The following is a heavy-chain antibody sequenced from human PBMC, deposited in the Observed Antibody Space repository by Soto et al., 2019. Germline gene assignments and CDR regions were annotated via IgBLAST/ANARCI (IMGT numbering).Heavy chain of an antibody. CDR3: ARGGVGANKYYYYGMDV. Sequence: GGSLRLSCAASGFTFSSYSMNWVRQAPGKGLEWVSSISSSSSYIYYADSVKGRFTISRDNAKNSLYLQMNSLRAEDTAVYYCARGGVGANKYYYYGMDVWGQGTTVTVSS. J-gene: IGHJ6*02. CDR2: ISSSSSYI. V-gene: IGHV3-21*01. D-gene: IGHD1-26*01. CDR1: GFTFSSYS.